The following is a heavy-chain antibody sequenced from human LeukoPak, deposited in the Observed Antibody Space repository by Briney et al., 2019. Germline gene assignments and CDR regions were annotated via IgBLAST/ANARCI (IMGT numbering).Heavy chain of an antibody. J-gene: IGHJ4*02. D-gene: IGHD3-9*01. Sequence: GGSLRLSCAASGFTFSSYWMHWVRQAPGKGLVWVSRINSDGSSTSYADSVKGRFTISRDNAKNTLYLQMNSLRAEDTAVYYCARESGRYFAWHSNDYWGQGTLVTVSS. CDR1: GFTFSSYW. CDR2: INSDGSST. V-gene: IGHV3-74*01. CDR3: ARESGRYFAWHSNDY.